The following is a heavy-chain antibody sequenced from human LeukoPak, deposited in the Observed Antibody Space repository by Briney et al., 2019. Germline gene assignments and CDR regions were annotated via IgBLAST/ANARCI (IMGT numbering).Heavy chain of an antibody. V-gene: IGHV3-21*01. Sequence: GGSLRLSCAASGFTFSSYSMNWVRQAPGKGLEWVSSISSSSSYIYYADSVKGRFTISRDNAKNSLYLQMNSLRAEDTAVYYCARDRGYDFWSPDAFDIWGQGTMVTVSS. CDR3: ARDRGYDFWSPDAFDI. CDR2: ISSSSSYI. CDR1: GFTFSSYS. J-gene: IGHJ3*02. D-gene: IGHD3-3*01.